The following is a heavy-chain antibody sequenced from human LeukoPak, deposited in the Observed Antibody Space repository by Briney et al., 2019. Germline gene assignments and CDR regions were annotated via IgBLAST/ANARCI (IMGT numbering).Heavy chain of an antibody. D-gene: IGHD2-15*01. Sequence: KASETLSLTCTVSGGSISSGGYYWSWIRQHPGKGLEWIVYIYYSGSTYYNPSLESRVTISVDTSKNQFSLKLSSVTAADTAVYYCARVSTQVAATTFNYYYGMDVWGQGTTVTVSS. CDR3: ARVSTQVAATTFNYYYGMDV. V-gene: IGHV4-31*03. CDR1: GGSISSGGYY. J-gene: IGHJ6*02. CDR2: IYYSGST.